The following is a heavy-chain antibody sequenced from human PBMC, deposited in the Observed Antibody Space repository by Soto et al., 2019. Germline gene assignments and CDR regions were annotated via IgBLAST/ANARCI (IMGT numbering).Heavy chain of an antibody. D-gene: IGHD3-10*01. CDR2: ISSSSSYI. Sequence: EVQLVESGGGLVKPGGSLRLSCAASGFTFSSYSMNWVRQAPGKGLEWVSSISSSSSYIYYADSVKGRFTISRDNAKNSLYLHMNSLRAEDTAVYYCARETYYYGSGNLGYWGQGNLVTVSS. CDR1: GFTFSSYS. V-gene: IGHV3-21*01. CDR3: ARETYYYGSGNLGY. J-gene: IGHJ4*02.